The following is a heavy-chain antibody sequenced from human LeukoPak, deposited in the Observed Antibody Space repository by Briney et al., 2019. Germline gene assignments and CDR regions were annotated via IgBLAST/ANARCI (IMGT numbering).Heavy chain of an antibody. CDR2: ISSSSSYI. CDR1: GFTFSSYS. D-gene: IGHD1-26*01. CDR3: AKDHGSLSFFDY. V-gene: IGHV3-21*04. J-gene: IGHJ4*02. Sequence: PGGSLRLSCAASGFTFSSYSMNWVRQAPGKGLEWVSSISSSSSYIYYADSVKGRFTISRDNSKNTLYLQMNSLRAEDTAVYYCAKDHGSLSFFDYWGQGTLVTVSS.